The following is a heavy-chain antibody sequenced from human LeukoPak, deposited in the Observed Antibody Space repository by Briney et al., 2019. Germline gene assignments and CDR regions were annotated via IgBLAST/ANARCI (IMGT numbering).Heavy chain of an antibody. CDR1: GGSISSYY. D-gene: IGHD5-12*01. J-gene: IGHJ6*03. CDR3: ARHYSGYGWGHYYYYYYMDV. CDR2: IYTSGST. V-gene: IGHV4-4*09. Sequence: SETLSLTCTVSGGSISSYYWSWIRQPPGKGLEWVGYIYTSGSTNYNPSLKSRVTISVDTSKNQFSLELSSVTAADTAVYYCARHYSGYGWGHYYYYYYMDVWGKGTTVTVSS.